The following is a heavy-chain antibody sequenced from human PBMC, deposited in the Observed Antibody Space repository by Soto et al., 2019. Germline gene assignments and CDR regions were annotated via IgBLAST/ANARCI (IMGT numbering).Heavy chain of an antibody. J-gene: IGHJ4*02. V-gene: IGHV3-23*01. CDR3: ASDRFRGTYYLRGVTYFFEE. D-gene: IGHD1-26*01. CDR2: FSGFGISS. CDR1: GFTFSSYA. Sequence: GGSLRLSCAASGFTFSSYAMNWVRQAPGKGLEWVSSFSGFGISSYYTDSVKGRFTISRDNSTNMLYLQMNSLRAEDTAVYYCASDRFRGTYYLRGVTYFFEEWGQGAPVTVSS.